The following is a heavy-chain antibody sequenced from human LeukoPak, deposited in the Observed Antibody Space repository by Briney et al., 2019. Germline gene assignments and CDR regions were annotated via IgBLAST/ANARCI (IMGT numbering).Heavy chain of an antibody. Sequence: GGSLKLSCAASGFTFSGSAMHWVRQASGKGLEWVGRIRSKANSYATAYAASVKGRFTISRDDSKNTAYLQMNSLKTEDTAVYYCTRHERDDFWSGYPDYWGQGTLVTVSS. V-gene: IGHV3-73*01. CDR1: GFTFSGSA. CDR2: IRSKANSYAT. D-gene: IGHD3-3*01. J-gene: IGHJ4*02. CDR3: TRHERDDFWSGYPDY.